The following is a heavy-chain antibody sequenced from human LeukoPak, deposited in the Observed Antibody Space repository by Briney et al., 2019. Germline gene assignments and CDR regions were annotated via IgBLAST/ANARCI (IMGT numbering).Heavy chain of an antibody. Sequence: SGTLSLTCAVSGGSISSSNWWSWVRQPPGKGLEWIGEIYHSGSTNYNPSLKSRVTISVDKSKNQFSLKLSSVTAADTAVYYCARGGHGSGSSYYFDYWGQGTLVTVSS. J-gene: IGHJ4*02. V-gene: IGHV4-4*02. CDR2: IYHSGST. D-gene: IGHD3-10*01. CDR1: GGSISSSNW. CDR3: ARGGHGSGSSYYFDY.